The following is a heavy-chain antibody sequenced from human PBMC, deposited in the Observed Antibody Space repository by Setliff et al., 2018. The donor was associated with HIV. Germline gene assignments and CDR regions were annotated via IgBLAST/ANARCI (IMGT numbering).Heavy chain of an antibody. Sequence: PSETLSLTCTVSGGSISSSSYYWGWIRQPPGKGLEWIGSIYYSGSTYYNPSLKSRVTISVDTSKNQFSLKLSSVTAADTAVYYCARGNPLRWNAFAFDIWGQGTMVTVS. CDR1: GGSISSSSYY. CDR3: ARGNPLRWNAFAFDI. J-gene: IGHJ3*02. V-gene: IGHV4-39*01. CDR2: IYYSGST. D-gene: IGHD3-16*01.